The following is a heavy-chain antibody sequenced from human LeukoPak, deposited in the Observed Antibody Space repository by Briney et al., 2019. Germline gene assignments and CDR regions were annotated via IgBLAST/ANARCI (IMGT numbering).Heavy chain of an antibody. D-gene: IGHD3-10*01. Sequence: PSQTLSLTCTVSGGSISSGSYYWSWIRQPAGRGLEWIGRIYTSGRTNYNPSLKSRVTISVDTSKNQFSLKLSSVTAADTAVYYCARLTGTWFDSWGQGTLVTVCS. J-gene: IGHJ5*01. CDR1: GGSISSGSYY. CDR2: IYTSGRT. V-gene: IGHV4-61*02. CDR3: ARLTGTWFDS.